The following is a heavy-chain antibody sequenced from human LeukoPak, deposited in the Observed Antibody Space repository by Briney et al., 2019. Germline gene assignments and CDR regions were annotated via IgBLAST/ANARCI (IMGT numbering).Heavy chain of an antibody. V-gene: IGHV1-18*01. J-gene: IGHJ6*03. CDR2: INPNTGDT. D-gene: IGHD5-18*01. CDR3: ARVGGPAGRGYSYGSYYYYYMDV. CDR1: GYTFTTYA. Sequence: ASVKVSCKASGYTFTTYAMNWVRQAPGQGLEWMGWINPNTGDTNYAQKLQGRVTMTTDTSTSTAYMELRSLRSDDTAVYYCARVGGPAGRGYSYGSYYYYYMDVWGKGTTVTVSS.